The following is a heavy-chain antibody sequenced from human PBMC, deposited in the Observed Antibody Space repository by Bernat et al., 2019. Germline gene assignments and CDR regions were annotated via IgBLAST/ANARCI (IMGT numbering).Heavy chain of an antibody. V-gene: IGHV5-10-1*03. Sequence: EVQLVQSGAEVKKPGESLRISCKGSGYSFTSYWISWVRQMPGKGLEWMGRIDPSDSYTNYSPSFQGHVTISADKSISTAYLQWSSLKASDTAMYYCARAYDFWSSYYRVNWFDPWGQGTLVTVSS. D-gene: IGHD3-3*01. J-gene: IGHJ5*02. CDR2: IDPSDSYT. CDR3: ARAYDFWSSYYRVNWFDP. CDR1: GYSFTSYW.